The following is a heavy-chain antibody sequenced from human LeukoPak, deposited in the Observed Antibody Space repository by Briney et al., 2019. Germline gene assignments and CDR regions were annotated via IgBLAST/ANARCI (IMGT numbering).Heavy chain of an antibody. CDR3: ARAGGWGREDYKPDAFHV. Sequence: ASVNVSCKASVYTXTNYGISWVRQAPGQELDWMGLISPYNGHTNYAQSLQGRVTLTTDTSTSIVYMELTTLSSDDTAVYYCARAGGWGREDYKPDAFHVWGQGTVVTVSS. J-gene: IGHJ3*01. CDR2: ISPYNGHT. CDR1: VYTXTNYG. D-gene: IGHD6-19*01. V-gene: IGHV1-18*01.